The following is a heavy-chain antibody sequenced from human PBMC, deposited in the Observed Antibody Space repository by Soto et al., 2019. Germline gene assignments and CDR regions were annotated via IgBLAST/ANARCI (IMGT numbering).Heavy chain of an antibody. CDR3: ARTDYGDLKPPFPDY. V-gene: IGHV4-30-4*01. CDR1: GGSISSGDYY. J-gene: IGHJ4*02. D-gene: IGHD4-17*01. Sequence: QVQLQESGPGLVKPSQTLSLTCTVSGGSISSGDYYWSWIRQPPGKGLEWIGYIYYSGSTYYNPSLNSPVTISVYTSKNQFSLKLSSVTAADTAVYYCARTDYGDLKPPFPDYWGQGTLVTVSS. CDR2: IYYSGST.